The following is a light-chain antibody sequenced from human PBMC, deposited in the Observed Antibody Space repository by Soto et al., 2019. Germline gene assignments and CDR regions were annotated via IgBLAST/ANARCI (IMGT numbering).Light chain of an antibody. CDR3: AAWDDSLNGYYV. J-gene: IGLJ1*01. CDR2: SNN. Sequence: QSVLTQPLSASGTPGQRVTISCSGSSSNIGSNTVNWSQQFPGTAPKLLIYSNNQRPSGVPDRFSGSKSGTSASLAISGLQSEDEADYYCAAWDDSLNGYYVFGTGTKVTVL. CDR1: SSNIGSNT. V-gene: IGLV1-44*01.